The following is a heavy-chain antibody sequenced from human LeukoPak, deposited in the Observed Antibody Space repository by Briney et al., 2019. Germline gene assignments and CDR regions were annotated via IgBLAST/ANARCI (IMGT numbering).Heavy chain of an antibody. CDR2: VNGNGGST. Sequence: GGSLRLSCAASGFSFSTYAMSWVRQAPGKGLEWVSGVNGNGGSTSYADSVKGRFTIFRDNSKNTVYLQMNSLRIEDTAVYYCAKSLYGGCDYWGQGTVVTVSS. J-gene: IGHJ4*02. CDR3: AKSLYGGCDY. V-gene: IGHV3-23*01. D-gene: IGHD3-16*02. CDR1: GFSFSTYA.